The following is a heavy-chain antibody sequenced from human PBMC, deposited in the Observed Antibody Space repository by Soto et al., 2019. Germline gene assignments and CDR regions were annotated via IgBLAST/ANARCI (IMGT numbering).Heavy chain of an antibody. V-gene: IGHV3-73*01. D-gene: IGHD3-9*01. CDR3: TRVIRYFDNDAFDI. Sequence: GGSLRLSCAASGFPFSGSAMHWVRQASGKGLEWVGRIRSKANSYATAYAASVKGRFTISRDDSKNTAYLQMNSLKTEDTAVYYCTRVIRYFDNDAFDIWGQGTMVTVSS. CDR1: GFPFSGSA. J-gene: IGHJ3*02. CDR2: IRSKANSYAT.